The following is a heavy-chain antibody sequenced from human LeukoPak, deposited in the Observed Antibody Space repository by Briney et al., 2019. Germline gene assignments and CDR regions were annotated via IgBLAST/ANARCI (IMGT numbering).Heavy chain of an antibody. V-gene: IGHV1-2*02. CDR3: AADYYGSGSYLQDYYYYMDV. CDR1: GYTFTGYY. CDR2: INPNSGGT. Sequence: ASVKVSCKASGYTFTGYYMHWVRHAPGQGLEWMGWINPNSGGTNYAQKFQGRVTMTRDTSISTAYMELSRLRSDDTAVYYCAADYYGSGSYLQDYYYYMDVWGKGTTVTVSS. J-gene: IGHJ6*03. D-gene: IGHD3-10*01.